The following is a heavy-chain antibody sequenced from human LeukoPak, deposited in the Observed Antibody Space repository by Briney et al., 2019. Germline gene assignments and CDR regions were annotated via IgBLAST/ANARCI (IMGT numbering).Heavy chain of an antibody. CDR1: GFTFSNYW. CDR2: ISGSGGST. D-gene: IGHD1-26*01. Sequence: GGSLRLSCAASGFTFSNYWMSWVRQAPGKGLEWVSAISGSGGSTYYADSVKGRFTISRENSKNTLYLQMNSLRAEDTAVYYCAKGSGYYYYYMDVWGKGTTVTISS. CDR3: AKGSGYYYYYMDV. J-gene: IGHJ6*03. V-gene: IGHV3-23*01.